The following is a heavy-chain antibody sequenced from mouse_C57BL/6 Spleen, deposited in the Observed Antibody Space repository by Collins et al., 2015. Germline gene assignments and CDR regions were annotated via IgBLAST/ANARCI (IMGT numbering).Heavy chain of an antibody. J-gene: IGHJ3*01. CDR1: GYTFTDYY. V-gene: IGHV1-26*01. D-gene: IGHD1-1*01. Sequence: EVQLQQSGPELVKPGASVKISCKASGYTFTDYYMSWVKQSHGKSLEWIGDINPNNGGTSYNQKFKGKATLTVDKSSSTAYMELRSLTSEDSAVYYCARSGYYGSSPWFAYWGQGTLVTVSA. CDR2: INPNNGGT. CDR3: ARSGYYGSSPWFAY.